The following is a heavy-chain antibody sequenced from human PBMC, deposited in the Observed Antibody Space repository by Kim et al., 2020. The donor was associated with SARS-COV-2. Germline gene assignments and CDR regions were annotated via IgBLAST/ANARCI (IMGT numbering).Heavy chain of an antibody. V-gene: IGHV4-4*02. J-gene: IGHJ4*02. Sequence: YNPSLKSRVTIAVDKSKNQFSLKLSSVTAADTAVYYCARDLGYSYGWGYWGQGTLVTVSS. CDR3: ARDLGYSYGWGY. D-gene: IGHD5-18*01.